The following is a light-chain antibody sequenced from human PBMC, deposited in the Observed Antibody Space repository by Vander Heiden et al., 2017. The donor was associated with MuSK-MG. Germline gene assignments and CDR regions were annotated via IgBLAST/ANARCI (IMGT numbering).Light chain of an antibody. J-gene: IGLJ2*01. Sequence: QSALTQPASVSGSPGQSITISCTGTSSDVGGYIYVSWYQQHPGRAPKLMIYDVSNRPSGVSDRFSGSKSGNTASLTISGLQAEDEGDYYCSSYTSSSTLVFGGGTKLTVL. CDR3: SSYTSSSTLV. V-gene: IGLV2-14*01. CDR2: DVS. CDR1: SSDVGGYIY.